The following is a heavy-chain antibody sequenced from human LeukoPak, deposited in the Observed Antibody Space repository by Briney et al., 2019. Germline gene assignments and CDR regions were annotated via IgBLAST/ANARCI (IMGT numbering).Heavy chain of an antibody. V-gene: IGHV3-74*01. D-gene: IGHD6-13*01. J-gene: IGHJ4*02. CDR3: HPLGYTSN. Sequence: PGGSLRLSCVVSGFTSGFTFSSRWMHWVRQASGKGLVWVSLVKNDGSTNYADSVKGRFTVSRDNAENTLYLQMNNLRVEDTALYFCHPLGYTSNWGQGTLVTVSS. CDR2: VKNDGST. CDR1: GFTFSSRW.